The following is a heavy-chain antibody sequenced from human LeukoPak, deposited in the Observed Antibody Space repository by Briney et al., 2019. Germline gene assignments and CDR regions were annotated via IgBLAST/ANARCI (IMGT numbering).Heavy chain of an antibody. CDR2: IYYSGST. CDR1: GGSISSSSYY. Sequence: PSETLSLTCTVSGGSISSSSYYWGWIRQPPGKGLEWIGSIYYSGSTYYNPSLKSRVTISVDTSKNQFSLKLSSVTAADTAVYYCARDGGSSGNGAYYMDVWGKGTTVTVSS. J-gene: IGHJ6*03. CDR3: ARDGGSSGNGAYYMDV. V-gene: IGHV4-39*07. D-gene: IGHD2-15*01.